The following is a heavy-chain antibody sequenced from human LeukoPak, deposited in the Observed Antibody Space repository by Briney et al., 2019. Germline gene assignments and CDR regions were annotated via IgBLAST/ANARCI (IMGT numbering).Heavy chain of an antibody. Sequence: GGSLRLSCAASGFTFTAYGFHWVRQAPGKGLEWVAFIRHDGSNKWYADSVKGRFTISRDNSKNTLYLQMNSLRAEDTALYYCAGRSGSDPYYFDYWGQGTLDTVSS. D-gene: IGHD3-10*01. V-gene: IGHV3-30*02. CDR3: AGRSGSDPYYFDY. CDR1: GFTFTAYG. J-gene: IGHJ4*02. CDR2: IRHDGSNK.